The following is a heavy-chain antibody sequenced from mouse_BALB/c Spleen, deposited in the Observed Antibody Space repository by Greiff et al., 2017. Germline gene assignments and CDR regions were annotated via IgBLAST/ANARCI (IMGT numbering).Heavy chain of an antibody. Sequence: QVQLQQSGPGLVQPSQSLSITCTVSGFSLTSYGVHWVRQSPGKGLEWLGVIWSGGSTDYNAAFISRLSISKDNSKSQVFFKMNSLQANDTAIYYCARRDRYGYAMDYWGQGTSVTVSS. D-gene: IGHD2-14*01. J-gene: IGHJ4*01. V-gene: IGHV2-2*02. CDR2: IWSGGST. CDR1: GFSLTSYG. CDR3: ARRDRYGYAMDY.